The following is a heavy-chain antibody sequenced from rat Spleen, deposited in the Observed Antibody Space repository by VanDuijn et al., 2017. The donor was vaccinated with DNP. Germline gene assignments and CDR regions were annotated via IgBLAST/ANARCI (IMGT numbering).Heavy chain of an antibody. J-gene: IGHJ2*01. D-gene: IGHD4-3*01. CDR1: GFTFSAYY. CDR3: VRWNSGHFDY. CDR2: IGSDGYAP. Sequence: EVQLVESGGDLVQPGGSLKLSCAASGFTFSAYYMAWVRQAPAKGLEWVAYIGSDGYAPYYGDSVKGRFAISRDNAKSTLYLQMNSLRSEDMATYYCVRWNSGHFDYWGQGVMVTVSS. V-gene: IGHV5-22*01.